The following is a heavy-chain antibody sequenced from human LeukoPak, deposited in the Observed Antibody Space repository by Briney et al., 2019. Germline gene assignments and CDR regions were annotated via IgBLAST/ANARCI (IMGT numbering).Heavy chain of an antibody. V-gene: IGHV1-2*02. J-gene: IGHJ4*02. CDR1: GYTFTSYD. Sequence: GASVKVSCKASGYTFTSYDINWVRQATGQGLEWMGWINPSSGGTNYAQKFQGRVTMTRDTSISTAYMELSRLKSDDTAVYYCAKEWERRVNYWGQGTLVTVSS. D-gene: IGHD1-1*01. CDR2: INPSSGGT. CDR3: AKEWERRVNY.